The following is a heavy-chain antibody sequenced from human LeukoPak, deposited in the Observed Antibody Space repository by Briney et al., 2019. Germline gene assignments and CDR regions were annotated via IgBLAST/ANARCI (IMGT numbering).Heavy chain of an antibody. CDR1: GYTFTGYY. J-gene: IGHJ6*03. D-gene: IGHD1-14*01. V-gene: IGHV1-46*01. CDR2: INPSGGST. Sequence: ASVKVSCKASGYTFTGYYMHWVRQAPGQGLEWMGIINPSGGSTSYAQKFQGRVTMTRDMSTSTVYVELSSLRSEDTAVYYCARDYHPAYYYYYMDVWGKGTTVTVSS. CDR3: ARDYHPAYYYYYMDV.